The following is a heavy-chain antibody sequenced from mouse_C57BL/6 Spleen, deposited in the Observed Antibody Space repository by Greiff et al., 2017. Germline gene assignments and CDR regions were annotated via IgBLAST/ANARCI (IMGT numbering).Heavy chain of an antibody. CDR3: AKTLGGSSYYYAMDY. J-gene: IGHJ4*01. CDR2: IYPGDGDT. V-gene: IGHV1-80*01. Sequence: QVHVKQSGAELVKPGASVKISCKASGYAFSSYWMNWVKQRPGKGLEWIGQIYPGDGDTNYNGKFKGKATLTADKSSSTAYMQLSSLTSEDSAVYFCAKTLGGSSYYYAMDYWGQGTSVTVSS. CDR1: GYAFSSYW. D-gene: IGHD1-1*01.